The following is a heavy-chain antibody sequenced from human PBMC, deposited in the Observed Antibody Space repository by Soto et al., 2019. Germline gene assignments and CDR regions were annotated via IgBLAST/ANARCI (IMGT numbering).Heavy chain of an antibody. D-gene: IGHD3-10*01. CDR2: INPKSGGR. Sequence: WASVKVFCKASGYTVTGYYMHWVRQAPGQGLEWMGWINPKSGGRNYAQKFQGRVTMTRDTSISTAHLELSRLRSDDTAVYYCARYLHLGGFRIDAPEDWGQGTLVTLSS. J-gene: IGHJ4*02. CDR3: ARYLHLGGFRIDAPED. CDR1: GYTVTGYY. V-gene: IGHV1-2*02.